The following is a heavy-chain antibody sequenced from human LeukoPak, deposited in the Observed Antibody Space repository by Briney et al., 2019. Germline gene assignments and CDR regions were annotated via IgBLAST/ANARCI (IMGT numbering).Heavy chain of an antibody. D-gene: IGHD6-19*01. J-gene: IGHJ4*02. CDR3: AKRSAESSGYFDS. Sequence: PGGSLRLSCAASGITFINYSMTWVRQAPGKGLEWVSAITGRGTFTDYADSVKGRFTISRDNSKNTLYLQMNSLRADDTAIYYCAKRSAESSGYFDSWGQGTLVTVSS. V-gene: IGHV3-23*01. CDR1: GITFINYS. CDR2: ITGRGTFT.